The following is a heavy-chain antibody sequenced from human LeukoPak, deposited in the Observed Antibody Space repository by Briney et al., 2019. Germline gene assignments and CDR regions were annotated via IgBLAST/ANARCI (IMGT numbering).Heavy chain of an antibody. Sequence: ASVTVSFTSSVYTFTSYDINWVRQAAGQGLEWMGWMNPNSGNTGYAQKFQGRVTITRNTSISTAYMELSSLRSEDTAVYYCARGKDSSSPSFDYWGQGTLVTVSS. D-gene: IGHD6-6*01. CDR3: ARGKDSSSPSFDY. V-gene: IGHV1-8*03. J-gene: IGHJ4*02. CDR1: VYTFTSYD. CDR2: MNPNSGNT.